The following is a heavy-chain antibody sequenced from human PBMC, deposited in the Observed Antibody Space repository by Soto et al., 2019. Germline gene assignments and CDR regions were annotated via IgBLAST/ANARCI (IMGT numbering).Heavy chain of an antibody. J-gene: IGHJ5*02. CDR1: GYTFTSYD. CDR3: ARGEGVGYGSGGSCYRWFDP. V-gene: IGHV1-8*01. Sequence: QVQLVQSGAAVKKPGASVKVSCKASGYTFTSYDINWVRQATGQGLEWMGWMNPNSGNTGYAQKFQGRVTRTRNTSISTAYMELSSLRAEDTAVYYCARGEGVGYGSGGSCYRWFDPWGQGTLVTVSS. CDR2: MNPNSGNT. D-gene: IGHD2-15*01.